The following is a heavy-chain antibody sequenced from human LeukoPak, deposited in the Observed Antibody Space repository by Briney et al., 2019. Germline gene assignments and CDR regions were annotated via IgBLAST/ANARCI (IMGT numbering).Heavy chain of an antibody. CDR2: IRFDGNNK. CDR3: AKERSVAGSFDY. Sequence: GGSLRLSCAASGFTFDDYGMSWVRQAPGKGLEWVTFIRFDGNNKYYADSVKGRFTISRDNSKNTLYLQMNSLRAEDTAVYYCAKERSVAGSFDYWGQGTLVTVSS. D-gene: IGHD6-19*01. V-gene: IGHV3-30*02. CDR1: GFTFDDYG. J-gene: IGHJ4*02.